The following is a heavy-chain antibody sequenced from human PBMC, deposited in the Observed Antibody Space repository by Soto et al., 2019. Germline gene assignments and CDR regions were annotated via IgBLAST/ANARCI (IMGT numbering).Heavy chain of an antibody. CDR3: PRTYGSGDYLLPFEY. CDR2: ISVYNGNI. CDR1: GYMFNTYG. J-gene: IGHJ4*01. Sequence: ASVKVSFKASGYMFNTYGITWVRQAPGQGLECMGWISVYNGNIDYAQKFEGRVTMTKDTSTRKDYMELKSLTSDDTAVYYCPRTYGSGDYLLPFEYWGQVTPVTVSS. V-gene: IGHV1-18*01. D-gene: IGHD3-10*01.